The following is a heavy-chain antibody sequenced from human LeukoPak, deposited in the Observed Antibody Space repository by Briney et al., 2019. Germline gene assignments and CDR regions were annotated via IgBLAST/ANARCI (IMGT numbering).Heavy chain of an antibody. D-gene: IGHD3-9*01. CDR2: ISGSGGST. V-gene: IGHV3-23*01. Sequence: PGGSLRLSCAASGFTFSSYAMSWVRQAPGKGLEWVSAISGSGGSTYYADSVKGRFTISRDNSKNTLYLQMNSLRTEDTAVYYCAKGGRITIFCLDYWGQGTLVTVSS. CDR1: GFTFSSYA. J-gene: IGHJ4*02. CDR3: AKGGRITIFCLDY.